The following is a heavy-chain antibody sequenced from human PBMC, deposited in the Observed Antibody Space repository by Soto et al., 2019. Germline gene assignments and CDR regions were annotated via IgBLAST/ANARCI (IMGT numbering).Heavy chain of an antibody. CDR2: ISSSSSYI. D-gene: IGHD5-18*01. CDR1: GFTFSSYS. J-gene: IGHJ4*02. CDR3: ARSSNRYTASFYFDY. V-gene: IGHV3-21*01. Sequence: GGSLRLSCAASGFTFSSYSMNWVRQAPGKGLEWVSSISSSSSYIYYADSVKGRFTISRDNAKNSLYLQMNSLRAEDTAVYYCARSSNRYTASFYFDYWGQGTLVTVSS.